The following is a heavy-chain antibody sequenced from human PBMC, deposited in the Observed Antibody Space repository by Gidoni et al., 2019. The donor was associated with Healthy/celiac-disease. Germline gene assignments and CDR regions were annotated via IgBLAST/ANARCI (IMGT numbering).Heavy chain of an antibody. V-gene: IGHV3-21*01. Sequence: EVQLVESGGGLVKPGGSLRVSCAASGFTFSNYSMNWVRRAPGKGLEWVSAISSSSYIYYADSVKGRFTISRDNAKNSLYLQMNSLRAEDTAVYYCARDRVGATYFDYWGQGTLVTVSS. J-gene: IGHJ4*02. D-gene: IGHD1-26*01. CDR1: GFTFSNYS. CDR2: ISSSSYI. CDR3: ARDRVGATYFDY.